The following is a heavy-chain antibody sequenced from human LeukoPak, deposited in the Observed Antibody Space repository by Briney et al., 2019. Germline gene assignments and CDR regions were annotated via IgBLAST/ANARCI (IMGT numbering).Heavy chain of an antibody. D-gene: IGHD3-22*01. V-gene: IGHV4-34*01. Sequence: SETLSLTCAVYGGSFSGYYWSWIRQPPGKGLEWIGEINHSGSTNYNPSLKSRVTISVDTSKNQFSLKLSSVTAADTAVYCCARGRLSLNYYDSSGYPYWGQGTLVTVSS. J-gene: IGHJ4*02. CDR2: INHSGST. CDR3: ARGRLSLNYYDSSGYPY. CDR1: GGSFSGYY.